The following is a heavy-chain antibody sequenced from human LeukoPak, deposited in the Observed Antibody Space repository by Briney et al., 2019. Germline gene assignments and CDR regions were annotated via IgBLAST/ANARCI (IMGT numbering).Heavy chain of an antibody. V-gene: IGHV3-30-3*01. CDR3: ATVTIFGVDPFDY. Sequence: GGSLRLSCAASGFTFSSYAMHWVRQAPGKGLEWVAVISYDGSNKYYADSVKGRFTISRDNSKNTLYLQMNSLRAEDTAVYYCATVTIFGVDPFDYWGQGTRVTVSS. D-gene: IGHD3-3*01. J-gene: IGHJ4*02. CDR2: ISYDGSNK. CDR1: GFTFSSYA.